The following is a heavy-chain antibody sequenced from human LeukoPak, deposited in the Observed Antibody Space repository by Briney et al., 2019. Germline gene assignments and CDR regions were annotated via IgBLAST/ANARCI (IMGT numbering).Heavy chain of an antibody. Sequence: ASVTVSFTASGYTFTVYYIHWVRQAPGQGLEWMGWINPNSVGTNYAQKFEGRVTMTRDTSTSTAYMELRSLRSDATAVYYCARDEKRYCSSTSCYTISWFDPWGQGTLVTVSS. V-gene: IGHV1-2*02. CDR3: ARDEKRYCSSTSCYTISWFDP. CDR1: GYTFTVYY. CDR2: INPNSVGT. J-gene: IGHJ5*02. D-gene: IGHD2-2*01.